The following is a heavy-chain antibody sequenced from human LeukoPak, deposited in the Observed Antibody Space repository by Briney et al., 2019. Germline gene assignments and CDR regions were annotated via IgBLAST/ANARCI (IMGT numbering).Heavy chain of an antibody. CDR2: IYPDDSDT. V-gene: IGHV5-51*01. CDR3: VRGKGSGTYYGFDY. Sequence: KTGESLKISCETSGYTFTKFWVGWVRQTPGKGLEWLGMIYPDDSDTRYSPSFQGQVTMSVDKSISIVYLHWSSLKASDTAIYYCVRGKGSGTYYGFDYWDQGTVVSVVS. D-gene: IGHD3-10*01. J-gene: IGHJ4*02. CDR1: GYTFTKFW.